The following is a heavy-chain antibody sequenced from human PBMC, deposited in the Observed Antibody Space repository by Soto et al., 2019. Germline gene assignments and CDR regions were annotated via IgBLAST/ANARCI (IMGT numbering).Heavy chain of an antibody. CDR1: GFSLSNAGMG. CDR3: AQAEDLYSVDY. D-gene: IGHD2-15*01. V-gene: IGHV2-26*01. CDR2: IFSDDGK. Sequence: QVTLKESGPVLVKPTETLTLTCTVSGFSLSNAGMGVSWIRQPPGKALEWLAHIFSDDGKYYSSSLKNRLTXSXGAAKSQVVLTLTNMDPVDTATYACAQAEDLYSVDYWGQGTLVTVSS. J-gene: IGHJ4*02.